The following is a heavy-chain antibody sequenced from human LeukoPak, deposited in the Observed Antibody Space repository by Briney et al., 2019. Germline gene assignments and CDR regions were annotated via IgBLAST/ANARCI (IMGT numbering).Heavy chain of an antibody. CDR1: GGSISSTSFY. J-gene: IGHJ4*02. V-gene: IGHV4-39*01. D-gene: IGHD3-3*01. CDR3: ARSTYHDFWSGYYTGFLVDY. Sequence: PSETLSLTCTVSGGSISSTSFYWGWIRQPPGKGLEWIGSIHYSGSAYYNASLNSRVTISVDTSKNQFSLKLSSVSAADTSVYYCARSTYHDFWSGYYTGFLVDYWGRGTLVTVSS. CDR2: IHYSGSA.